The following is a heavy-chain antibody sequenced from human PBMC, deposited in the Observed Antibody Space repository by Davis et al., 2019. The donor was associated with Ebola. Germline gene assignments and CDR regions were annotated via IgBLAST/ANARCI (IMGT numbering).Heavy chain of an antibody. CDR3: ARWASVGY. CDR2: ISYDGSNK. D-gene: IGHD1-26*01. CDR1: GFTFSSYA. J-gene: IGHJ4*02. Sequence: GESLKISCAASGFTFSSYAMHWVRQAPGKGLEWVAVISYDGSNKYYADSVKGRFTISRDNVKTSLYLQMDSLRAEDTAVYYCARWASVGYWGQGTLVTVSS. V-gene: IGHV3-30-3*01.